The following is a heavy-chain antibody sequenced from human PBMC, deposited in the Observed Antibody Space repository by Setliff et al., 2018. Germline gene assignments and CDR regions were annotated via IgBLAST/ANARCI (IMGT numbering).Heavy chain of an antibody. Sequence: PSETLSLTCTVSDDSFTSSRYYWGWIRQAPGSGLEWIGSISYSGTPYYNASVESRVTISIDTSRNQFSLELRSVTVADTATYYCVRPGGTTVVARHFDYRGQGTMVTVSS. V-gene: IGHV4-39*01. CDR2: ISYSGTP. D-gene: IGHD2-15*01. J-gene: IGHJ4*03. CDR1: DDSFTSSRYY. CDR3: VRPGGTTVVARHFDY.